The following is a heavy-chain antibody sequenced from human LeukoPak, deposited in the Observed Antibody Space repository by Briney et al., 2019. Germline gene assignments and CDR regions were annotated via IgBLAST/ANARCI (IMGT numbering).Heavy chain of an antibody. CDR3: ARSGNGYYYMDV. Sequence: ASVKVSCKVSGYTLTKLSMHWVRQAPGKGLEWMGGFDPEDGETIYAQKFQGRVTMTTDTSTSTAYMELRSLRSDDTAVYYCARSGNGYYYMDVWGKGTTVTISS. V-gene: IGHV1-24*01. CDR2: FDPEDGET. D-gene: IGHD1-1*01. CDR1: GYTLTKLS. J-gene: IGHJ6*03.